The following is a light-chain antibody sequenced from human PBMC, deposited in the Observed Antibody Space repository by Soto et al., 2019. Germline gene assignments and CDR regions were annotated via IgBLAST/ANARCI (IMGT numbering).Light chain of an antibody. CDR1: QSVAGNF. Sequence: EIVLTQSPGTLSLSPGERATLSCTASQSVAGNFLAWYQQRPGQAPRLLISAAPSRATAIPDRFSGSGSGTEFTLTISRLEPDDSAVYFCQQYGNSPLTFGPGTKLNIK. J-gene: IGKJ3*01. CDR3: QQYGNSPLT. V-gene: IGKV3-20*01. CDR2: AAP.